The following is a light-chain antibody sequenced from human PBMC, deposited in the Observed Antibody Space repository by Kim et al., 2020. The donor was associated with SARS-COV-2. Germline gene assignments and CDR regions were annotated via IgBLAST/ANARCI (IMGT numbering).Light chain of an antibody. CDR3: QQRRTWPLT. CDR2: DAS. J-gene: IGKJ4*01. Sequence: EIVLTQSPPTLSLSPGERATLSCRANQSVSNFLAWYQQKPGQTPRLLIFDASTRATGIPARFSGSGSGTDFTLTISSLEPKDFAVYYCQQRRTWPLTFGGGTKVDIK. V-gene: IGKV3-11*01. CDR1: QSVSNF.